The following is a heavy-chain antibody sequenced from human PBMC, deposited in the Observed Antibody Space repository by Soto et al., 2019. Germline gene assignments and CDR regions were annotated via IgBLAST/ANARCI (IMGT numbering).Heavy chain of an antibody. D-gene: IGHD3-10*01. CDR2: IRNKADNYAT. V-gene: IGHV3-73*01. J-gene: IGHJ6*02. CDR1: GFTFSGSA. Sequence: EVQLVESGGGLVQPGGSLKLSCAASGFTFSGSAIHWVRQASGKGLEWVGRIRNKADNYATAYTASVKGRFTISRDDSKNTAYLQMDSLETEDSAVYYCTRLESINPDSGGKYYYYAMDVWGQGTTVTVSS. CDR3: TRLESINPDSGGKYYYYAMDV.